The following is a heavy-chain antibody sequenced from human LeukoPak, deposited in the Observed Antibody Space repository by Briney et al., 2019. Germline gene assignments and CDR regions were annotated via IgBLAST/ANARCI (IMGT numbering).Heavy chain of an antibody. D-gene: IGHD6-19*01. J-gene: IGHJ4*02. Sequence: GGSLRLSCAASGFTFSSYWMTWVRQAPGKGLEWVSGISWNSGSIGYADSVKGRFTISRDNAKNSLYLQMNSLRAEDTALYYCAKVSAVADYFDYWGQGTLVTVSS. CDR3: AKVSAVADYFDY. V-gene: IGHV3-9*01. CDR1: GFTFSSYW. CDR2: ISWNSGSI.